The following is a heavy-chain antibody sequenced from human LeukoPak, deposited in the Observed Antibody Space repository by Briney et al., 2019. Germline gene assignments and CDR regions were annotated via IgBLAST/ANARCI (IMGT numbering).Heavy chain of an antibody. CDR1: GFTFYNAW. CDR3: TTGICGGGSCYYRGY. Sequence: KPGGSLRLSCAASGFTFYNAWMSWVRQAPGKGLEWLGRIKSNTDGGTTDYAAPVKGRFTFSRDDSEDTLYLQMDSLRTEDTAVYYCTTGICGGGSCYYRGYWSQGTLVTVSS. J-gene: IGHJ4*02. V-gene: IGHV3-15*01. CDR2: IKSNTDGGTT. D-gene: IGHD2-15*01.